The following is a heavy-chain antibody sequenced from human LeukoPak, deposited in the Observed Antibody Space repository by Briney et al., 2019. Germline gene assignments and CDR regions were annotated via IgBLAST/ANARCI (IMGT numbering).Heavy chain of an antibody. CDR3: ARGWGFYYFDS. CDR2: FTSSSSSI. CDR1: GFTFSSYT. Sequence: GGSLRLSCAASGFTFSSYTMSWVRQAPGKGLEWVSSFTSSSSSIYYADSVKGRFTISRDNAKNSLYLQLNSLRAEDTAVYYCARGWGFYYFDSWGQGTLVTVSS. V-gene: IGHV3-21*01. D-gene: IGHD3-16*01. J-gene: IGHJ4*02.